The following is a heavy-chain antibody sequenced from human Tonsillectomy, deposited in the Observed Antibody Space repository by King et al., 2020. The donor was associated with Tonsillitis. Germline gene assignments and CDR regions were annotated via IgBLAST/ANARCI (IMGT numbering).Heavy chain of an antibody. CDR1: GFTFSSYG. CDR2: ISYDGSNK. D-gene: IGHD5-12*01. V-gene: IGHV3-30*18. J-gene: IGHJ4*01. Sequence: VQLVEAGGGVVQPGRSLRLSCAASGFTFSSYGMHWVRQAPGKGLEWVAVISYDGSNKYYADSVKGRFTISRDNYKNTLYLKMNSLRAEDTAVYSSANACPTRGYAFGEAYYYWVHGTLVTVSS. CDR3: ANACPTRGYAFGEAYYY.